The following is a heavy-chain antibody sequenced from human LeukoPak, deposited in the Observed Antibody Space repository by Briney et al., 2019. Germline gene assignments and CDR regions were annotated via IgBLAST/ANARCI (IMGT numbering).Heavy chain of an antibody. CDR3: ARGSREWTTVAEFDY. Sequence: SETLSLTCTVSGGSISNYYWSWIRQPPGKGLEWIGYIYYSGSTNYNPSLKSRVTISVDTSKNQFSLKLNPVTAADTAVYYCARGSREWTTVAEFDYWGQGTLVTVSS. J-gene: IGHJ4*02. CDR2: IYYSGST. V-gene: IGHV4-59*01. CDR1: GGSISNYY. D-gene: IGHD4-17*01.